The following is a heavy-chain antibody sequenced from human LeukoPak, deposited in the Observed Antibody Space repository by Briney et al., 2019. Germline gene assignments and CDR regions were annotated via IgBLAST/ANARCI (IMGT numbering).Heavy chain of an antibody. J-gene: IGHJ4*02. CDR3: ARDPVGADYGGNLFDY. CDR1: GFTFSSYA. D-gene: IGHD4-23*01. Sequence: GGSLRLSCAASGFTFSSYAMHWVRQAPGKGLEWVAVISYDGSNKYYADSVKGRFTISRDNSKNTLYLQMNSLRAEDTAVYYCARDPVGADYGGNLFDYWGQGTLVTVSS. V-gene: IGHV3-30-3*01. CDR2: ISYDGSNK.